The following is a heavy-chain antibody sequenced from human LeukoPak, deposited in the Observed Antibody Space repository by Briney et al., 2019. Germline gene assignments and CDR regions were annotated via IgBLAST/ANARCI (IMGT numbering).Heavy chain of an antibody. J-gene: IGHJ4*02. CDR1: GFRFISYG. Sequence: GGSLRLSCAASGFRFISYGMHWVRQAPGKGLEWVGVISDDGRNKKYADSVKGRFTISRDNSKDTLYLQMNSLRDEDTAVYYCAKRPSDYGDYVTYFDYWGQGTLVTVSS. CDR3: AKRPSDYGDYVTYFDY. D-gene: IGHD4-17*01. CDR2: ISDDGRNK. V-gene: IGHV3-30*18.